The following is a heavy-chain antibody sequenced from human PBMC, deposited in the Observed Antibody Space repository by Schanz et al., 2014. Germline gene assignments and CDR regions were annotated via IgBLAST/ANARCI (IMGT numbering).Heavy chain of an antibody. CDR2: FHHEDGDT. V-gene: IGHV1-24*01. D-gene: IGHD2-2*01. CDR3: ATEASRTWFYNGMDV. CDR1: GYSLNELS. J-gene: IGHJ6*02. Sequence: QVQLLQSGAEVKKPGASVTVSCKVSGYSLNELSMHWVRQAPGRGLEWMGGFHHEDGDTVYAQKFQGRVIMTEDTSTDTAYVELSTLTSEDTGVYDCATEASRTWFYNGMDVWGQGTTVTVSS.